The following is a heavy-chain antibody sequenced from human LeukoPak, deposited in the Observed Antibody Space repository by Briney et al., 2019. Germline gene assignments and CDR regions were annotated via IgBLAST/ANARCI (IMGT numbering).Heavy chain of an antibody. CDR1: GGSISSGGYY. CDR3: ASRMYSSSWNKVYYNMDV. Sequence: SETLSLTCTVSGGSISSGGYYWSWIRQHPGKGLEWIGYIYYSGSTYYNPSLKSRVTISVDTSKNQFSLKLSSVTAADTAVYYCASRMYSSSWNKVYYNMDVWGKGTTVTVSS. V-gene: IGHV4-31*03. D-gene: IGHD6-13*01. J-gene: IGHJ6*03. CDR2: IYYSGST.